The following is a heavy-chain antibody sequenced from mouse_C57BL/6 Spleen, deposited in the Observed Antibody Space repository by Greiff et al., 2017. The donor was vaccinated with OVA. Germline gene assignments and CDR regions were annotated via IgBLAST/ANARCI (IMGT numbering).Heavy chain of an antibody. CDR1: GYTFTSYW. CDR2: IDPSDSYT. D-gene: IGHD1-1*01. CDR3: ARRGAYGSSLYYFDY. J-gene: IGHJ2*01. Sequence: QVQLKQPGAELVKPGASVKLSCKASGYTFTSYWMQWVKQRPGQGLEWIGEIDPSDSYTNYNQKFKGKATLTVDTSSSTAYMQLSSLTSEDSAVYYCARRGAYGSSLYYFDYWGQGTTLTVSS. V-gene: IGHV1-50*01.